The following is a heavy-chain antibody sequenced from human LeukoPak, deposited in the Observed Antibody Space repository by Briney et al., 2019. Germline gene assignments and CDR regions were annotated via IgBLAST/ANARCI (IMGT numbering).Heavy chain of an antibody. CDR3: ARSGSKRYFDWLLFGCFDY. D-gene: IGHD3-9*01. CDR2: ISYDGSNK. J-gene: IGHJ4*02. V-gene: IGHV3-30-3*01. Sequence: PGGSLRLSCAASGFTFSSYATHWVRQAPGKGLEWVSVISYDGSNKYYADSVKGRFTISRDNSKNTLYLQMNSLRAEDTAVYYCARSGSKRYFDWLLFGCFDYWGQGTLVTVSS. CDR1: GFTFSSYA.